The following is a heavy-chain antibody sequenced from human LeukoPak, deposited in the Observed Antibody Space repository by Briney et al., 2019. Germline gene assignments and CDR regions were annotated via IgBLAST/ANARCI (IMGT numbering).Heavy chain of an antibody. CDR2: IYTSGTT. V-gene: IGHV4-4*07. CDR1: RGSISDDY. CDR3: AKVFHD. J-gene: IGHJ3*01. Sequence: SETLSLTCTVSRGSISDDYWGWIRQPAGKGLEWIGLIYTSGTTNYNPSLKSRVTMSLDTSKNQFSLKLSSVTAADTAVYYCAKVFHDWGQGTMVTVSS.